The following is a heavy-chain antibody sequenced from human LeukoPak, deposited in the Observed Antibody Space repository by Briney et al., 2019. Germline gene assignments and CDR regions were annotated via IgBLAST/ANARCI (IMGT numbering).Heavy chain of an antibody. J-gene: IGHJ4*02. D-gene: IGHD3-10*01. Sequence: ASVKVSCKPSGYTFTSYAMHWVRQAPGQRPEWMGWINAGIGNTRYSERFQDRITITRDTSASTVHMELSSLRSEDTAVYYCARDMGGSGSYSYWGQGTLVTVSS. CDR2: INAGIGNT. V-gene: IGHV1-3*01. CDR1: GYTFTSYA. CDR3: ARDMGGSGSYSY.